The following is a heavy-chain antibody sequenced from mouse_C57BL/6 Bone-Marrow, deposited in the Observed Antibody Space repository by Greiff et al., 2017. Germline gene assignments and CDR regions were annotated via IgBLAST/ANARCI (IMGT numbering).Heavy chain of an antibody. V-gene: IGHV2-2*01. CDR2: IWSGGST. Sequence: QVQLQQSGPGLVQPSQSLSITCTVSGFSLTSYGVHWVRQSPGKGLEWLGVIWSGGSTDYNAAFIPRLSISKDNSKSQVFFKMNSLQADDTAIYYCARIYDGYYVWFAYWGQGTLVTVSA. CDR3: ARIYDGYYVWFAY. J-gene: IGHJ3*01. CDR1: GFSLTSYG. D-gene: IGHD2-3*01.